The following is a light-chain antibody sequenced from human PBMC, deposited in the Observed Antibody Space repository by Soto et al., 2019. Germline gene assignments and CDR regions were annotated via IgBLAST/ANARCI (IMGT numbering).Light chain of an antibody. CDR3: SSFTSNRIYV. CDR1: NTNLGTYDY. CDR2: GVT. J-gene: IGLJ1*01. Sequence: QSALTQPPSVSGSPGQSVTISCTGNNTNLGTYDYVSWYQQHPGRAPRLLIHGVTTRPSGVSGRFSASKSGLAASLTISGLQPDDEAYYYCSSFTSNRIYVFGPGTKLTVL. V-gene: IGLV2-14*03.